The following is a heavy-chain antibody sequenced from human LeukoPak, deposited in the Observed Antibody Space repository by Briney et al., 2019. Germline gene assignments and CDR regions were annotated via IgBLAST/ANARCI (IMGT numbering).Heavy chain of an antibody. D-gene: IGHD3-3*01. V-gene: IGHV4-31*03. CDR1: GGSISSGGYS. Sequence: SQTLSLTCTVSGGSISSGGYSWSWIRQHPGKGLEWIGYIYYSGSTYYNPSLKSRVTISVDTSKNQFSLKLSSVTAADTAVYYCARVASKYYDFWSGSNWFDPWGQGTLVTVSS. CDR2: IYYSGST. J-gene: IGHJ5*02. CDR3: ARVASKYYDFWSGSNWFDP.